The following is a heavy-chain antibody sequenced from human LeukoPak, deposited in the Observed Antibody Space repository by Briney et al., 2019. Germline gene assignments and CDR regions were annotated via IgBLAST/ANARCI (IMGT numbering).Heavy chain of an antibody. V-gene: IGHV3-30*01. CDR2: ISYDGSNK. Sequence: GRSLRLSCAASGFTFSSYAMHWVRQAPGKGLEWVAVISYDGSNKYYADSVEGRFTISRNNSKNTLYLQMNSLRAEDTAVYYCARDPLLWSTGWYMGFDYWGQGTLVNVSS. J-gene: IGHJ4*02. D-gene: IGHD6-19*01. CDR1: GFTFSSYA. CDR3: ARDPLLWSTGWYMGFDY.